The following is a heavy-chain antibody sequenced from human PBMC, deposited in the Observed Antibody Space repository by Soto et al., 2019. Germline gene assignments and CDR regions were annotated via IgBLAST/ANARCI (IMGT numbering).Heavy chain of an antibody. J-gene: IGHJ5*02. CDR1: GFPFSTYA. CDR2: ISGSGGST. Sequence: PGGSLRLSCAASGFPFSTYAMTWVRQAPGKGLEWVSTISGSGGSTYYADSVKGRFTISRDNSKNTLYLQVNSLRADDTAVYYCAKDPNTVSTPPNWFGPWGQGTLVTVSS. D-gene: IGHD4-17*01. V-gene: IGHV3-23*01. CDR3: AKDPNTVSTPPNWFGP.